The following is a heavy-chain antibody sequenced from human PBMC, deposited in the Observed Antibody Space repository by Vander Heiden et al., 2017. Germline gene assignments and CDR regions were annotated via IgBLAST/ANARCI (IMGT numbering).Heavy chain of an antibody. CDR1: GFSFSNSA. CDR3: AKDQGKYDFWSGYSLFEN. V-gene: IGHV3-23*01. CDR2: ISGSGGSI. D-gene: IGHD3-3*01. Sequence: EVRLLESGGTLLQRGGSVRLSCAASGFSFSNSAMSWVRQAPGKGLEWVSAISGSGGSIYYADSVKGRFTISRDNSRNTLSLQMTSLRAEDTAVYYCAKDQGKYDFWSGYSLFENWGQGTLVTVSS. J-gene: IGHJ4*02.